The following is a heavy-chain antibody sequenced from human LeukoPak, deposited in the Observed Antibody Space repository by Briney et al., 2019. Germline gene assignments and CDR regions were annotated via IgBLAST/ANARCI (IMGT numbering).Heavy chain of an antibody. V-gene: IGHV3-74*01. D-gene: IGHD3-22*01. CDR1: GFTFSSYW. J-gene: IGHJ4*02. CDR3: ARDRRYYDSSGYCTLFDY. CDR2: INSDGSST. Sequence: RGSLRLSCAASGFTFSSYWMHWVRQAPGKGLVWVSRINSDGSSTSYADSVKGRFTISRDNAKNTLYLQMNSLRAEDTAVYYCARDRRYYDSSGYCTLFDYWGQGTLVTVSS.